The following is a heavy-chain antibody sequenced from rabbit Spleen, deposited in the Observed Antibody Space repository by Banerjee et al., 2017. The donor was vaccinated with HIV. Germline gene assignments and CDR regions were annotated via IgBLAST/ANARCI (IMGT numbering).Heavy chain of an antibody. J-gene: IGHJ4*01. D-gene: IGHD8-1*01. V-gene: IGHV1S47*01. CDR3: ARHAGYAGYGYSTLDL. CDR1: GFSFSNKA. CDR2: INAITGKA. Sequence: QEQLVESGGGLVQPEGSLTLSCTASGFSFSNKAVMCWVRQAPGKGLEWIACINAITGKAVYASWVNGRFTISSDNAQNTVDLQMNSLTAADTATYFCARHAGYAGYGYSTLDLWGPGTLVTVS.